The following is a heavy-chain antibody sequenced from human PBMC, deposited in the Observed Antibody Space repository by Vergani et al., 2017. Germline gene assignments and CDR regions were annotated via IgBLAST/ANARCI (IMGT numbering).Heavy chain of an antibody. CDR3: ARERKGGLDGGNSFDY. V-gene: IGHV1-69*01. CDR2: IIPIFGTA. Sequence: QVQLVQSGAEVKKPGSSVKVSCKASGGTFSSYAISWVRQAPGQGLEWMGGIIPIFGTANYAQKFQCRVTITADESTSTAYMELSSLRSEDTAVYYCARERKGGLDGGNSFDYWGQGTLVTVSS. J-gene: IGHJ4*02. D-gene: IGHD4-23*01. CDR1: GGTFSSYA.